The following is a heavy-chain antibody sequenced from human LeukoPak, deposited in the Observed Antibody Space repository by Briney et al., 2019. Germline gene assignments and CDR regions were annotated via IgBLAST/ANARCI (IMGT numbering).Heavy chain of an antibody. CDR3: ARVIVGTTTRLDYFDY. D-gene: IGHD1-26*01. CDR2: IYSGGNT. Sequence: GGSLRLSCAASGFTVSDNYMSWVRQAPGKGLEWVSIIYSGGNTYYADSVKGRFTVSGDNSKNTLYLQMNSLRAEDTAVYYCARVIVGTTTRLDYFDYWGQGTLVTVSS. V-gene: IGHV3-66*01. J-gene: IGHJ4*02. CDR1: GFTVSDNY.